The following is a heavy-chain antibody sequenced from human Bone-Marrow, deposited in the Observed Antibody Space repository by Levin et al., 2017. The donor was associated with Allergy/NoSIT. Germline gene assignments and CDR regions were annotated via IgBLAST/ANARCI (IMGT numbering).Heavy chain of an antibody. V-gene: IGHV5-51*01. D-gene: IGHD5-24*01. CDR2: IYPGDSDT. J-gene: IGHJ3*02. Sequence: HGESLKISCKGSGYSFTSYWIGWVRQMPGKGLEWMGIIYPGDSDTRYSPSFQGQVTISADKSISTAYLQWSSLKASDTAMYYCARHFARRDGYNYANDAFDIWGQGTMVTVSS. CDR1: GYSFTSYW. CDR3: ARHFARRDGYNYANDAFDI.